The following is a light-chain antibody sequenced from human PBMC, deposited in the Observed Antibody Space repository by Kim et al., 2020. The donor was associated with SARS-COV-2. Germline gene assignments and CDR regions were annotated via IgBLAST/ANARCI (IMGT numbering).Light chain of an antibody. CDR2: DVS. J-gene: IGLJ1*01. CDR3: SSYTRSATLV. CDR1: GRCVGGFNY. Sequence: GQSNTLSCTGTGRCVGGFNYVSWYQQHPGKAPTLLICDVSDRPSGVANRFSGSKSGNTASLTISGLQAEDEADYYCSSYTRSATLVFGTGTKVTVL. V-gene: IGLV2-14*03.